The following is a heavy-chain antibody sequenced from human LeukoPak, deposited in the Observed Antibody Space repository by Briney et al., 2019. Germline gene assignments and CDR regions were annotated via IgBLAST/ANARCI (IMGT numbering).Heavy chain of an antibody. J-gene: IGHJ4*02. CDR3: ASVRRDGYNRYFDY. Sequence: SQTLSLTGTGSGGSISSGGYYWSWIRQHPGKGLEWIGYIYYSGSTYYNPSLKSRVTISVDTSKNQFSLKLSSVTAADTAVYYCASVRRDGYNRYFDYWGQGTLVTVSS. V-gene: IGHV4-31*03. CDR1: GGSISSGGYY. CDR2: IYYSGST. D-gene: IGHD5-24*01.